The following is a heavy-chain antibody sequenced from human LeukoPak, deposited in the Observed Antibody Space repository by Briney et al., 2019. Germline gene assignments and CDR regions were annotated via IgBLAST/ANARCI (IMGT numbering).Heavy chain of an antibody. J-gene: IGHJ6*02. CDR2: ISAYNGNT. CDR1: GYTFTSYG. Sequence: ASVKVSCKASGYTFTSYGISWVRQAPGQGLERMGWISAYNGNTNYAQKLQGRVTMTTDTSTSTAYMELRSLRSDDTAVYYCARDFWSGYYTYYYYYGMDVWGQGTTVTASS. CDR3: ARDFWSGYYTYYYYYGMDV. V-gene: IGHV1-18*01. D-gene: IGHD3-3*01.